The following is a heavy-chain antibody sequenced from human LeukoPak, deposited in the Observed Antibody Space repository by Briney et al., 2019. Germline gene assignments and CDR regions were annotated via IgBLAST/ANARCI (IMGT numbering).Heavy chain of an antibody. CDR3: AKSYFDYSTYYSYYFNL. J-gene: IGHJ4*02. Sequence: SETLSLTCTVSGGSISGGYWSWIRQPPGRGLEWIGYVYTSGSTNYNPSLKSRVTISVDTSKSQFALKLSAVTAADTAVYYCAKSYFDYSTYYSYYFNLWGQGALVTVSS. CDR2: VYTSGST. V-gene: IGHV4-4*09. CDR1: GGSISGGY. D-gene: IGHD4-11*01.